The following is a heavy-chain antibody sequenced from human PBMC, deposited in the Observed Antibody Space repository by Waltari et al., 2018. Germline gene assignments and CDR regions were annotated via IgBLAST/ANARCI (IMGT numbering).Heavy chain of an antibody. J-gene: IGHJ3*02. CDR1: GYTFTSYG. CDR2: ISAYNGNT. CDR3: AGAQMITFGGVIVPDAFDI. V-gene: IGHV1-18*01. Sequence: QVQLVQSGAEVKKPGASVKVSCKASGYTFTSYGISWLLQAPGQGLEWMGWISAYNGNTNDEQKLHGRVTMTTDTSTSTAYMELRSLRSDDTAVYYWAGAQMITFGGVIVPDAFDIWGQGTMVTVSS. D-gene: IGHD3-16*02.